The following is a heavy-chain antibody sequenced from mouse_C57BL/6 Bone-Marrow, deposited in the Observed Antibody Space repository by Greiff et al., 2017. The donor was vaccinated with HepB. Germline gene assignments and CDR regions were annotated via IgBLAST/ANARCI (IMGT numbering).Heavy chain of an antibody. V-gene: IGHV1-59*01. CDR3: ARGYPY. J-gene: IGHJ2*01. Sequence: QVQLQQPGAELVRPGTSVKLSCKASGYTFTSYWMHWVKQRPGQGLEWIGVIDPSDSYTNYNQKFKGKATLTVDTSSSTAYMQLSSLTSEDSAVYYCARGYPYWGQGTTLTVSS. CDR1: GYTFTSYW. CDR2: IDPSDSYT.